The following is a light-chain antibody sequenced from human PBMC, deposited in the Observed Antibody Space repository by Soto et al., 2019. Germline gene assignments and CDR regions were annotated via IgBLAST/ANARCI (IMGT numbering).Light chain of an antibody. V-gene: IGKV1-6*01. CDR1: QSISSY. CDR2: AAS. CDR3: LQDYTYPWT. Sequence: IQMTQSPSSLSASVGDRVTITCRASQSISSYLNWYQQKPGKAPKLLIYAASSLQSGVPSRFSGSGSGTDFTLTIRSLQPEDFATYYCLQDYTYPWTFGRGTKVDIK. J-gene: IGKJ1*01.